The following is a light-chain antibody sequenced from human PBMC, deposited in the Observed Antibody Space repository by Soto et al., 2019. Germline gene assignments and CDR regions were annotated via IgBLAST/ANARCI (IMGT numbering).Light chain of an antibody. CDR1: YSDVGGSNY. CDR3: SSNVVGTNLKI. Sequence: QSALTQPPSASGSPGQSVTISCTGTYSDVGGSNYVSWYQQHPGKAPKLVIYEFIQRPSGVPDRFSGSRSGNTASLTVSRLQAEDEADYYCSSNVVGTNLKIFGGGTKLTVL. V-gene: IGLV2-8*01. J-gene: IGLJ2*01. CDR2: EFI.